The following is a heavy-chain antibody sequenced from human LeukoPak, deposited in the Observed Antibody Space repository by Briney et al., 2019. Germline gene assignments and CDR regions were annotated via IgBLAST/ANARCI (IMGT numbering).Heavy chain of an antibody. J-gene: IGHJ3*02. Sequence: PGGPLRLSCAASGFTFSSYTMNWVRQAPGKGLEWVSSISTGSSYIYYADSVKGRFTISRDNAKNSLYLQMNSLRAEDTAVYYCARRYGRDDAFDIWGQGTMVTVSS. D-gene: IGHD1-26*01. V-gene: IGHV3-21*01. CDR1: GFTFSSYT. CDR2: ISTGSSYI. CDR3: ARRYGRDDAFDI.